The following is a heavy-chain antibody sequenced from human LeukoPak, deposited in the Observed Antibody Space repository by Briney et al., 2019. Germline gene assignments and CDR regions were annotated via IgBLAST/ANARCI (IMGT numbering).Heavy chain of an antibody. CDR3: ARAYCSGGSCDDGGDH. D-gene: IGHD2-15*01. CDR1: GYTFTSYG. CDR2: ISAYNGNT. Sequence: GASVKVSCKASGYTFTSYGISWVRQAPGQGLEWMGWISAYNGNTNYAQKLQGRVTMTTDTSTSTAYMELRSLRSDDTAVYYCARAYCSGGSCDDGGDHWGQGTLVTVSS. V-gene: IGHV1-18*01. J-gene: IGHJ4*02.